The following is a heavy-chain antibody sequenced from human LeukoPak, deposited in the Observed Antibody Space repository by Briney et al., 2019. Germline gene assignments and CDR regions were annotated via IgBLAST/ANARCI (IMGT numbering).Heavy chain of an antibody. J-gene: IGHJ4*02. D-gene: IGHD2-2*01. V-gene: IGHV3-30-3*01. Sequence: PGGSLRLSCAASGFTFSSYAMHWVRQAPGKGLEWVAVISYDGSNKYYADSVKGRFTISRDNSKNTLYLQMNSLRAEDTAVYYCAREPFLPGPALSHVSDYWGQGTLVTVSS. CDR3: AREPFLPGPALSHVSDY. CDR2: ISYDGSNK. CDR1: GFTFSSYA.